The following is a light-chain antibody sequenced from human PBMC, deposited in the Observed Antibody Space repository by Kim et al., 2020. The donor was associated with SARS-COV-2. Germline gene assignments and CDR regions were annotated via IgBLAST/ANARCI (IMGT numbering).Light chain of an antibody. V-gene: IGKV3-15*01. CDR2: GAS. Sequence: VTQEERATHSCSASQSITSNLGWYQQKPGQTPRVIIYGASTRATGIPDNFSASGSGKEFTLTISSLQSEDFAVYFCQQYYNWPYTFGQGTKLEI. CDR1: QSITSN. CDR3: QQYYNWPYT. J-gene: IGKJ2*01.